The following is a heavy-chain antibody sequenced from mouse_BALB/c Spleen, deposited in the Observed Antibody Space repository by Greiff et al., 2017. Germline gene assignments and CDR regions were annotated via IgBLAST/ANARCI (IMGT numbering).Heavy chain of an antibody. D-gene: IGHD2-1*01. CDR3: AREGYGNYSWFAY. J-gene: IGHJ3*01. V-gene: IGHV5-9-4*01. Sequence: EVQVVESGGGLVKPGGSLKLSCAASGFTFSSYAMSWVRQSPEKRLEWVAVISSGGSYTYYPDTVTGRFTISRDNPKNTLFLQMTSLRSEDTAMYYCAREGYGNYSWFAYWGQGTLVTVSA. CDR2: ISSGGSYT. CDR1: GFTFSSYA.